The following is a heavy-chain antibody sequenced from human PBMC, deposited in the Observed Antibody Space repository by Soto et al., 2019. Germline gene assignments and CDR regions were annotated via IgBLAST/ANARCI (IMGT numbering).Heavy chain of an antibody. V-gene: IGHV3-30-3*01. J-gene: IGHJ4*02. D-gene: IGHD1-1*01. CDR3: ARAVAGQVRSAWTWLDY. CDR2: IPSDGSAQ. Sequence: QVQLVESGGGVVQPGRSLRLSCEVSGFTFRDYAMHWVRQAPGKGLEWVAAIPSDGSAQHYADSVKGRFSISRDNSKNTLSLQMNSLRPEDAALYYCARAVAGQVRSAWTWLDYWGQGTLVTVSS. CDR1: GFTFRDYA.